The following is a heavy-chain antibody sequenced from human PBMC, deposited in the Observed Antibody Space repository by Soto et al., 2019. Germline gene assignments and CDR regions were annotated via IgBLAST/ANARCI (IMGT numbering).Heavy chain of an antibody. J-gene: IGHJ6*02. V-gene: IGHV5-10-1*01. CDR1: GYSFTSYW. Sequence: GESLKISCKGSGYSFTSYWISWVRQMPGKGLEWMGRIDPSDSYTNYSPSFQGHVTISADKSISTAYLQWSSLKASDTAMYYCASCPRGFCISTSCRELGNHYGMDVRGQGTTVTVSS. CDR2: IDPSDSYT. CDR3: ASCPRGFCISTSCRELGNHYGMDV. D-gene: IGHD2-2*01.